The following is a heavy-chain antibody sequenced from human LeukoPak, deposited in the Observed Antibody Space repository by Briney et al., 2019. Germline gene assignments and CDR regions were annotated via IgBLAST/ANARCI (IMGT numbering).Heavy chain of an antibody. J-gene: IGHJ3*02. CDR2: VSWNSDSI. Sequence: PGRSLRLSCAASGFTFDDFAMHWVRQAPGKGLEWVSGVSWNSDSIGYADSVKGRFTISRDNAENSLYLQMNSLRAEDTAFYYCAKDIFTLLRGAFDIWGQGTMVTVSS. D-gene: IGHD3-10*01. CDR1: GFTFDDFA. CDR3: AKDIFTLLRGAFDI. V-gene: IGHV3-9*01.